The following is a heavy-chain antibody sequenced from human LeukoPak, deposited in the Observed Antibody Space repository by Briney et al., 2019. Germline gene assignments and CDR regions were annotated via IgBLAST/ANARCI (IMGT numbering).Heavy chain of an antibody. CDR1: GGSVSLGIYY. D-gene: IGHD3-10*01. V-gene: IGHV4-61*01. J-gene: IGHJ4*02. CDR3: ARDYYGSLDY. Sequence: PSETLSLTCTVSGGSVSLGIYYWSWIRQPPGKGLEWIGYNYYNGNNNFNPSLKSRVTISVDTSRNQFSLNLKYVTAADTAVYYCARDYYGSLDYWGQGILVTVSS. CDR2: NYYNGNN.